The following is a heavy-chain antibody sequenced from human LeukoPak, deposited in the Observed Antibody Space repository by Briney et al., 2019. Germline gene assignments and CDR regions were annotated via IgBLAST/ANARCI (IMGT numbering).Heavy chain of an antibody. CDR2: ISYDGSNK. CDR1: GFTFSSYA. Sequence: GGSLRLSCAASGFTFSSYAMHWVRQAPGKGLEWVAVISYDGSNKYYADSVKGRFTISRDNSKNTLYLQMNSLRAEDTAVYYCAREGIAAAGTIFFDYWGQGTLDTVSS. CDR3: AREGIAAAGTIFFDY. J-gene: IGHJ4*02. V-gene: IGHV3-30-3*01. D-gene: IGHD6-13*01.